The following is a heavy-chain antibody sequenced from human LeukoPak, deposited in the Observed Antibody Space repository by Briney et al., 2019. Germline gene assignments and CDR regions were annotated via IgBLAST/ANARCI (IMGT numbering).Heavy chain of an antibody. CDR1: GGSISSSNW. V-gene: IGHV4-4*02. D-gene: IGHD6-13*01. CDR2: IYHSGGT. J-gene: IGHJ6*03. Sequence: PSETLSLTCAVSGGSISSSNWWSWARQPPGKGLEWIGEIYHSGGTNYNPSLKSRVTISVDTSKNQFSLKLSSVTAADTAVYYCARVRYSSSWYYAPPYYYYMDVWGKGTTVTVSS. CDR3: ARVRYSSSWYYAPPYYYYMDV.